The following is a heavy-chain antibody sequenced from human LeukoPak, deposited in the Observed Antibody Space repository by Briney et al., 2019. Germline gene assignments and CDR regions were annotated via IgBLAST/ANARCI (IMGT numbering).Heavy chain of an antibody. CDR3: ARDLVLSYYDILTGQLDY. Sequence: ASVKVSCKASGYTFTGYYMHWVRQAHGQGLEWMGWINPNSGGTNYAQKFQGRVTMTGDMSISTAYMELSRLRSDDTAVYYCARDLVLSYYDILTGQLDYWGQGTLVTVSS. CDR2: INPNSGGT. V-gene: IGHV1-2*02. D-gene: IGHD3-9*01. J-gene: IGHJ4*02. CDR1: GYTFTGYY.